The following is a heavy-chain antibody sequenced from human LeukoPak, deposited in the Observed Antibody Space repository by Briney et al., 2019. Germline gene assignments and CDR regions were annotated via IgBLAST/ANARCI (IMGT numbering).Heavy chain of an antibody. CDR3: ARDTPYSGRNWFDP. CDR2: MNPNSGNT. CDR1: GYTFTSYD. Sequence: GASVKVSCKASGYTFTSYDINWVRQATGQGLEWMGWMNPNSGNTGYAQKFQGRVTITRNTSISTAYMELSSLRSEDTAVYYCARDTPYSGRNWFDPWGQGTLVTVSS. V-gene: IGHV1-8*03. D-gene: IGHD4-11*01. J-gene: IGHJ5*02.